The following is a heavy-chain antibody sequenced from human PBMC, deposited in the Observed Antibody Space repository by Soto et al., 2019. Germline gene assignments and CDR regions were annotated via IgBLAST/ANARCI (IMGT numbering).Heavy chain of an antibody. V-gene: IGHV3-21*01. J-gene: IGHJ4*02. CDR1: GFTFRSYS. D-gene: IGHD6-19*01. Sequence: EVQLVESGGGLVKPGESLRLSCAASGFTFRSYSMNWVRQAPGKGLEWVSSISDTSSSTYYADSIKGRFTISRDNAQNSLFLQMNSLRAEDTAVYFCARERGSWYYFDFWGQGTLVTVSS. CDR2: ISDTSSST. CDR3: ARERGSWYYFDF.